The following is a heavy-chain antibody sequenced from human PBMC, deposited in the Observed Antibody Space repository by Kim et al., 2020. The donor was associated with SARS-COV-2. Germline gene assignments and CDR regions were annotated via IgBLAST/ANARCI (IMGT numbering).Heavy chain of an antibody. J-gene: IGHJ5*02. CDR3: VSTRGWP. D-gene: IGHD6-19*01. CDR1: EVTLSNYW. CDR2: IKQDGSEK. Sequence: GGSLRLSCAASEVTLSNYWMTWVRQAPGKGLEWVASIKQDGSEKYYVDSVKGRFTISRDNAKNSQYLQMNSLRAEDTAVYYCVSTRGWPWGQGTLVTVSS. V-gene: IGHV3-7*03.